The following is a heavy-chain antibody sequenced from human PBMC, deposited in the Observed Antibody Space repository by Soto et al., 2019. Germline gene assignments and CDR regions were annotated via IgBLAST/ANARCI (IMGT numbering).Heavy chain of an antibody. Sequence: LPLTGEGFSGYVGSGRYHWSWIRQPPGKGLEWIGYLYHSGSTYYNPSLKSRVTISVDRSKNQFSLKLSSVSFADTPLYYSSRGSSPWAQGPLLTVS. CDR3: SRGSSP. CDR1: SGYVGSGRYH. V-gene: IGHV4-30-2*01. CDR2: LYHSGST. J-gene: IGHJ1*01.